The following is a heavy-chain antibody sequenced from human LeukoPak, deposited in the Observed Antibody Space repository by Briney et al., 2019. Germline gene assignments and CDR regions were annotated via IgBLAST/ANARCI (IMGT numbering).Heavy chain of an antibody. CDR1: GYTFTDYY. CDR3: ATQSYYYDSSEGAFDI. D-gene: IGHD3-22*01. CDR2: VDPEDGET. Sequence: ASVKISCKASGYTFTDYYMHWVQQAPGKGLEWMGRVDPEDGETIYAEKFQGRVTITADTSTDTAYMELSSLRSEDTAVYYCATQSYYYDSSEGAFDIWGQGTMVTVSS. V-gene: IGHV1-69-2*01. J-gene: IGHJ3*02.